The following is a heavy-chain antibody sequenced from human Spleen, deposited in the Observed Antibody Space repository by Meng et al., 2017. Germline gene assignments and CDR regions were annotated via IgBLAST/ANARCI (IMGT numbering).Heavy chain of an antibody. D-gene: IGHD2-15*01. Sequence: QTLSLTCAIPGDSVPSNSAAWNWIRQSPSRGLEWLGRTHYRSKWHHDYALSAQSRITIYPDTSKNQFSLQLNSVTAADTAVYYCARFSIGTPKYYYYGMDVWGQGTTVTVSS. J-gene: IGHJ6*02. CDR1: GDSVPSNSAA. V-gene: IGHV6-1*01. CDR3: ARFSIGTPKYYYYGMDV. CDR2: THYRSKWHH.